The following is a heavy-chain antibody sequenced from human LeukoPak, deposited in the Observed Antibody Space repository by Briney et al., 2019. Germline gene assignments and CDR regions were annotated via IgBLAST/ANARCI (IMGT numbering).Heavy chain of an antibody. D-gene: IGHD5-18*01. V-gene: IGHV5-51*01. Sequence: GESLKISCKGSGYSFTSYWIGWVRQMPGKGLEWMGIIYPGDSDTRYSPSFQGQVTISADKSISTAYLQWSSLKASDTAMYYCAVTINLPGYSYGYGYWGQGTLVTVSS. J-gene: IGHJ4*02. CDR2: IYPGDSDT. CDR3: AVTINLPGYSYGYGY. CDR1: GYSFTSYW.